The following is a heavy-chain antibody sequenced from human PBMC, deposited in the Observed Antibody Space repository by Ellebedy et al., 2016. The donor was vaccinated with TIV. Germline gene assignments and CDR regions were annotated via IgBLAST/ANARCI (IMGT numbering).Heavy chain of an antibody. Sequence: AASVKVSCKASGYTFTSYGISWVRQAPGQGLEWMGWISAYNGNTNYAQKFQGRVTMTTDTSTSTAYMELRSLRSDDTAVYYCARQWELLGYYYFDYWGQGTLVTVSS. CDR2: ISAYNGNT. V-gene: IGHV1-18*01. D-gene: IGHD1-26*01. CDR1: GYTFTSYG. CDR3: ARQWELLGYYYFDY. J-gene: IGHJ4*02.